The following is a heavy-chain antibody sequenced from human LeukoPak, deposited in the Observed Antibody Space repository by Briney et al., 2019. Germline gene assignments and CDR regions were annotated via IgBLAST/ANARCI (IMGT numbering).Heavy chain of an antibody. D-gene: IGHD2-8*01. CDR1: GFSFSDCY. CDR2: ISPSGSTI. CDR3: ARAGRGFTYGYSDS. V-gene: IGHV3-11*01. J-gene: IGHJ4*02. Sequence: GGSLRLSCEASGFSFSDCYMTWIRQAPGKGLEWVSYISPSGSTIRNADSVKGRFTISRDNTRNSLYLQMSSLRADDTAVYYCARAGRGFTYGYSDSWRQGTLVTVSS.